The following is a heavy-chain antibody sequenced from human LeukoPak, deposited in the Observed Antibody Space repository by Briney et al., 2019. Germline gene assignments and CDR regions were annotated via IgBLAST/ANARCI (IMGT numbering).Heavy chain of an antibody. CDR3: ARVQITMVRGVIIEGSFDY. J-gene: IGHJ4*02. CDR1: GGTFSSYA. Sequence: GASVKVSCKASGGTFSSYAISWVRQAPGQGLEWMGRIIPILGIANYAQKFQGRVTITADKSTSTAYMELSSLRSEDTAVYYCARVQITMVRGVIIEGSFDYWGQGTLVTVSS. D-gene: IGHD3-10*01. CDR2: IIPILGIA. V-gene: IGHV1-69*04.